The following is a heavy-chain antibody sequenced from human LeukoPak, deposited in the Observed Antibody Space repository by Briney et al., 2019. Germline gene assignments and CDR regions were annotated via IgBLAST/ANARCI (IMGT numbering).Heavy chain of an antibody. CDR3: AGDSSSWYGHFDY. CDR2: IYSGGST. V-gene: IGHV3-53*01. Sequence: GGSLRLSCAASGFTVSSNYMSWVRQAPGKGLEWVSVIYSGGSTYYADSVKGRFTISRDNSKNTLYLQMNSLRAEDTAVYYCAGDSSSWYGHFDYWGQGTLVTVSS. J-gene: IGHJ4*02. D-gene: IGHD6-13*01. CDR1: GFTVSSNY.